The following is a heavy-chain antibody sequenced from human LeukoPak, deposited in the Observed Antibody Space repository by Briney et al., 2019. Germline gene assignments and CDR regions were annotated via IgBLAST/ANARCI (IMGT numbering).Heavy chain of an antibody. CDR3: AKAVGSCTGGGCVAPGNYDAYYYHYMDV. CDR2: IIPIHGTP. Sequence: GASVKVSPKASGGTFRTYAINWVRQTAGQGFEWMGGIIPIHGTPNYAQTFQGRVTITADESTSTVYMEVSSLRSEDTALYYCAKAVGSCTGGGCVAPGNYDAYYYHYMDVCGKGTTVIVSS. V-gene: IGHV1-69*13. J-gene: IGHJ6*03. CDR1: GGTFRTYA. D-gene: IGHD2-8*02.